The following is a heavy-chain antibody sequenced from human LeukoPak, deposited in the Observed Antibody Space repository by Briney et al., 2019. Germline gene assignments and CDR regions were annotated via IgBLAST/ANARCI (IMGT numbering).Heavy chain of an antibody. Sequence: PGGSLRLSCAASGFTFDDYGMSWVRQAPGKGLEWVSGINWNGGSTGYADSVKGRFTISRDNAKNSLYLQMNSLRAEDTALYYCARANYDILTGYSGWIDYWGQGTLVTVSS. V-gene: IGHV3-20*04. CDR2: INWNGGST. D-gene: IGHD3-9*01. J-gene: IGHJ4*02. CDR3: ARANYDILTGYSGWIDY. CDR1: GFTFDDYG.